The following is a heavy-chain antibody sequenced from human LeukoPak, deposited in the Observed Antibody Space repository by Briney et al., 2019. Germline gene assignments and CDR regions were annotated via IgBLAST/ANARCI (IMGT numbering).Heavy chain of an antibody. J-gene: IGHJ4*02. CDR2: ITGSGDST. CDR3: AKDQLYGTGAYNIIFDY. V-gene: IGHV3-23*01. D-gene: IGHD3-10*01. Sequence: GGSLRLSCAASGFTFGSYAMNWVRQAPGKGLEWVSLITGSGDSTDYADSVKGRFIISRDNSKNTLYLQMDSLSAEDTAVYYCAKDQLYGTGAYNIIFDYWGQGTLVTVSS. CDR1: GFTFGSYA.